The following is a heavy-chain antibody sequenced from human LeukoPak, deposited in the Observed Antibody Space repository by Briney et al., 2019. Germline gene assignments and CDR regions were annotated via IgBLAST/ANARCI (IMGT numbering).Heavy chain of an antibody. V-gene: IGHV4-4*07. CDR3: ASLRWYSRVIQH. CDR2: IYTSGST. J-gene: IGHJ1*01. D-gene: IGHD6-13*01. CDR1: GGSISSYY. Sequence: SETLSLTCTVSGGSISSYYWSWIRQPAGKGLEWIGRIYTSGSTNYNPSLKSRVTISVDTSKNQFSLKLSSVTAADTAVYYCASLRWYSRVIQHWGQGTLVTVSS.